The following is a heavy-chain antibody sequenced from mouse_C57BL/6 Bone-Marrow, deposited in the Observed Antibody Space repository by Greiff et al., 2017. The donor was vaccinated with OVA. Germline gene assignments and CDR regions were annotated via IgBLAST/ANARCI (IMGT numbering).Heavy chain of an antibody. V-gene: IGHV1-9*01. CDR1: GYTFTGYW. CDR2: ILPGSGST. CDR3: AGDGYDDY. Sequence: VKLLESGAELMKPGASVKLSCKATGYTFTGYWIEWVKQRPGHGLAWIGEILPGSGSTNYNEKFKGRATFTADTVSNTAYMQLSSLTTEDSAVYSCAGDGYDDYWGQGTTPTVSS. D-gene: IGHD2-2*01. J-gene: IGHJ2*01.